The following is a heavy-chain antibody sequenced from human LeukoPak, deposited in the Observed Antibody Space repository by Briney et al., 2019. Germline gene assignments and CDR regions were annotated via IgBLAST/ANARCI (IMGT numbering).Heavy chain of an antibody. CDR2: ISCSGGST. Sequence: GGSLRLSCAASGFTFSSYAMSWVRQAPGRGLEGVSAISCSGGSTYYADSVKGRFTISRDNSKNKLYLQMNSLRAEDTAVYYCAKDGKYSNYFDYWGQETLVTVSS. V-gene: IGHV3-23*01. CDR1: GFTFSSYA. J-gene: IGHJ4*02. CDR3: AKDGKYSNYFDY. D-gene: IGHD1-26*01.